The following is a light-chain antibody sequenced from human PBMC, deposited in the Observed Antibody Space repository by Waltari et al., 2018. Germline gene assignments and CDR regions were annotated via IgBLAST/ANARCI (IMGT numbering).Light chain of an antibody. CDR2: KAS. J-gene: IGKJ2*01. CDR3: QQYNKYPYT. CDR1: QSVSFW. V-gene: IGKV1-5*03. Sequence: DIQMTQSPSTLSAYVGDTVTITCRASQSVSFWVAWYQQKPGTAPKLLIYKASDLKGEVPSRFSGSGEGTEFTLTIPRVQADDFATYYCQQYNKYPYTFGPGTKVDVK.